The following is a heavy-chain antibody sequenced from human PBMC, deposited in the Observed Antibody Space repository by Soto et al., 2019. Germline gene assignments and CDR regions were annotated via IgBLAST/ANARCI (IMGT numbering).Heavy chain of an antibody. CDR1: GGSVSSGSYY. CDR3: ARAPYCSGGSCYSGKFDGSYGYGMDV. D-gene: IGHD2-15*01. Sequence: PSVTLSLTCTVSGGSVSSGSYYLSWIRQPPGKGLEWIGYIYYSGSTNYNPSLKSRVTISVDTSKNQFSLKLSSVTAADTAVSYCARAPYCSGGSCYSGKFDGSYGYGMDVWGQGTTVTVSS. CDR2: IYYSGST. J-gene: IGHJ6*02. V-gene: IGHV4-61*01.